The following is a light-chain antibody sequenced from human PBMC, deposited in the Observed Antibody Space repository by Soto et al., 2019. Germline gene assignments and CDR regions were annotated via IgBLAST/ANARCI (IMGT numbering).Light chain of an antibody. CDR3: QQSYSPRP. CDR1: QSISSY. CDR2: AAS. J-gene: IGKJ4*01. V-gene: IGKV1-39*01. Sequence: DIQMTQSPSSLSASVGDRVTITCRASQSISSYLNWYQQKPGKAPKLLIYAASSLQSGVPSRFSGSGSGTDFTLTISSLQPEDFATYYCQQSYSPRPFGGGTKVDIK.